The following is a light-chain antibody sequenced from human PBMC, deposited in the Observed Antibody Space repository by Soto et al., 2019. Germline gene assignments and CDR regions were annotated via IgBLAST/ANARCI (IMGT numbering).Light chain of an antibody. CDR1: SSDVGNYNL. V-gene: IGLV2-23*01. Sequence: QSVLTQPASVSGSPGQSITISCTGTSSDVGNYNLVSWYQQHPGKAPKLMIYEGTKRPSGVSNRFSCSKSGNTASLTISGLQAEDEADYYCCSYAGSSFYVFGTGTKVTVL. CDR2: EGT. J-gene: IGLJ1*01. CDR3: CSYAGSSFYV.